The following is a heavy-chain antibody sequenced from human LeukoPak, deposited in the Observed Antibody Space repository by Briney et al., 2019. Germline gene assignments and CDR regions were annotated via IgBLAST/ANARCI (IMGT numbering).Heavy chain of an antibody. Sequence: GASVEVSCKASGYTFTSYGISWVRQAPGQGLEWMGWISAYNGNTNYAQKLQGRVTMTTDTYTSTAYMELRSLRSDDTAVYYCARVPCRSTSCYAHWFDPWGQGTLVTVSS. J-gene: IGHJ5*02. D-gene: IGHD2-2*01. CDR2: ISAYNGNT. V-gene: IGHV1-18*01. CDR3: ARVPCRSTSCYAHWFDP. CDR1: GYTFTSYG.